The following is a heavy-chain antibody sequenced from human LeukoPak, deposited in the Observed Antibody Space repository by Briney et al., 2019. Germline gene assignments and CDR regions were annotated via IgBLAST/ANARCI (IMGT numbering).Heavy chain of an antibody. D-gene: IGHD3-16*01. CDR2: INNNGNAN. V-gene: IGHV3-7*03. J-gene: IGHJ6*02. CDR3: TRGGGLDV. CDR1: GFTFSSYW. Sequence: GGSLRLSCAASGFTFSSYWMNWARQAPGKGLEWVASINNNGNANYSLDSVTGRFTISRDNAKNSLYLQMSNLRAEDTAVYFCTRGGGLDVWGQGATVTVSS.